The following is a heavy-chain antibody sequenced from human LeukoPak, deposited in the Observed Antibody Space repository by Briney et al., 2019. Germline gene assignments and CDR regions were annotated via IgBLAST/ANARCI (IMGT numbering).Heavy chain of an antibody. J-gene: IGHJ3*02. D-gene: IGHD6-13*01. CDR3: ATAEQQLVKAFDI. CDR2: FDPEDGET. V-gene: IGHV1-24*01. Sequence: ASVKVSCKVSGYTLTELSMHWVRQAPGKGLEWMGGFDPEDGETIYAQKFQGRVTMTEDTSTDTAYMELSSPRSEDTAVYYCATAEQQLVKAFDIWGQGTMVTVSS. CDR1: GYTLTELS.